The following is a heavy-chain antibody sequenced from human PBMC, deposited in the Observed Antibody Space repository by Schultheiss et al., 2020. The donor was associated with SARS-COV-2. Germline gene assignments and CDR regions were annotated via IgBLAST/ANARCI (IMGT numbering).Heavy chain of an antibody. CDR1: GFTFSNFA. CDR2: INGDGRRT. CDR3: ARDEAYYYDSSGLRH. J-gene: IGHJ1*01. D-gene: IGHD3-22*01. V-gene: IGHV3-23*01. Sequence: GGSLRLSCAASGFTFSNFAMDWARQIPGKGLEWVAGINGDGRRTFYADSVKGRFTISRDNAKNSLYLQMNSLRAEDTAVYYCARDEAYYYDSSGLRHWGQGTLVTVSS.